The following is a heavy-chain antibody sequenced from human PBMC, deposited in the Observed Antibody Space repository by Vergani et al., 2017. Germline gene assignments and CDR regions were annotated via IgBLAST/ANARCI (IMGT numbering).Heavy chain of an antibody. J-gene: IGHJ4*02. CDR3: AKYLRDSTDGLPDS. CDR1: GFTFSTFG. V-gene: IGHV3-30*02. CDR2: IGKAGINT. Sequence: QVQLVESAGGVVQPGGSLRLSCAASGFTFSTFGMQWIRQAPGKGQESLPYIGKAGINTRYRKAVKGRFTVSTDTSKDKLYMQMDSLRSKDTALYYSAKYLRDSTDGLPDSWGTGTRVIVSS. D-gene: IGHD2-21*02.